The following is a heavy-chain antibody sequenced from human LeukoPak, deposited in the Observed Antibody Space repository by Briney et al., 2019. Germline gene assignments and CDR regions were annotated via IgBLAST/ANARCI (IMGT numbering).Heavy chain of an antibody. Sequence: GGSLRLSCAASGFTFSSYWMNWVRQAPGKGLVWVSRIASDGSSTTYADSVKGRFSISRDNAKNTLYLQMNSLRVEDTAVYYCARDGRVGATDFDYWGQGTLVTVSS. CDR3: ARDGRVGATDFDY. D-gene: IGHD1-26*01. V-gene: IGHV3-74*01. CDR1: GFTFSSYW. J-gene: IGHJ4*02. CDR2: IASDGSST.